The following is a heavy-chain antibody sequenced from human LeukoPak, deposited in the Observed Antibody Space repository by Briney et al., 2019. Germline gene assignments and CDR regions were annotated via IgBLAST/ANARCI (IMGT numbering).Heavy chain of an antibody. D-gene: IGHD7-27*01. CDR3: ARDLAWGAFDY. J-gene: IGHJ4*02. V-gene: IGHV3-49*03. Sequence: GGSLRLSCTASGFTFGDYAMSWFRQAPGKGLEWVGFIRSKAYGGTTEYAASVKGRFTISRDDSKSIAYLQMNSLRVEDTAVYYCARDLAWGAFDYWGQGTLVTVSS. CDR2: IRSKAYGGTT. CDR1: GFTFGDYA.